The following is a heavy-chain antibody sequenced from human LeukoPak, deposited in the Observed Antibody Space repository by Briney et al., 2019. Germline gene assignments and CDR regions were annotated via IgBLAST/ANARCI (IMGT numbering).Heavy chain of an antibody. CDR1: GFTFSDYY. J-gene: IGHJ5*02. CDR2: ISSSGSTI. D-gene: IGHD3-22*01. CDR3: ARDDSSGYFNWFDP. Sequence: GGSLRLSCAASGFTFSDYYMSWIRQAPGKGLEWVSYISSSGSTIYYADSVKGRFTISRDNAKNSLYLQMNSLRSDDTAVYYCARDDSSGYFNWFDPWGQGTLVTVSS. V-gene: IGHV3-11*01.